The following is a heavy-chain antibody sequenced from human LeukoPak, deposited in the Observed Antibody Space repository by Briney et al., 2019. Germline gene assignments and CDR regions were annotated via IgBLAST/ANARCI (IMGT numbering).Heavy chain of an antibody. V-gene: IGHV4-61*02. CDR2: IYSSGST. D-gene: IGHD5-12*01. CDR1: GGSISSGTYY. Sequence: TSQTLSLTCTVSGGSISSGTYYWGWIRQPAGKGLEWIGRIYSSGSTNYNPSLKSRITMSVNTSKNQFSRNLTSVTAADTAVYYCARDLLHRGYAFDIWGQGTMVTVSS. CDR3: ARDLLHRGYAFDI. J-gene: IGHJ3*02.